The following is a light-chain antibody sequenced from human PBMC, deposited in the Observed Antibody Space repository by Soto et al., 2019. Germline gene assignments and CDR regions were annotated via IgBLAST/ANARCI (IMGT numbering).Light chain of an antibody. V-gene: IGKV1-5*03. CDR1: PSIGSS. CDR2: KAA. J-gene: IGKJ1*01. Sequence: DVQMTHSPSTLSASVGDTFTITCSASPSIGSSFHRDQQKPGKAPKLLIYKAATLESGVPSNFSGSGSGTEFTLTISSVKTEDFATYYCQQYNSYPGTFGQGTKVDIK. CDR3: QQYNSYPGT.